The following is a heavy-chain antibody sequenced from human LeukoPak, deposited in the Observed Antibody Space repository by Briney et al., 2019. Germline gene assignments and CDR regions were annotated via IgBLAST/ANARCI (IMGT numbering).Heavy chain of an antibody. Sequence: GGSLRLSCAASGFTFNSHWMRWVRQAPGKGLEWVSRITDNGSNTYYADSVKGRFTISRDNAKNTLSLQMNSLRAEATAVYYCARGSGIITGIDECGQGSLGTVSS. CDR1: GFTFNSHW. CDR3: ARGSGIITGIDE. V-gene: IGHV3-74*01. D-gene: IGHD6-25*01. J-gene: IGHJ4*02. CDR2: ITDNGSNT.